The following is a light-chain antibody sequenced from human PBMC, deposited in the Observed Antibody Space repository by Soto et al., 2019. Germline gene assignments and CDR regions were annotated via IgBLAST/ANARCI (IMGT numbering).Light chain of an antibody. CDR1: KNDIGVYDF. Sequence: QSVLTQPPSASGSPGQSVTISCSGTKNDIGVYDFVSWYQHHPGKAPRLIIYEVVQRPSGVPDRFSGSKSGNTASLTISGVRAEDEADYYCYSYAGSNIFFVFGTGTKVTVL. CDR3: YSYAGSNIFFV. J-gene: IGLJ1*01. CDR2: EVV. V-gene: IGLV2-8*01.